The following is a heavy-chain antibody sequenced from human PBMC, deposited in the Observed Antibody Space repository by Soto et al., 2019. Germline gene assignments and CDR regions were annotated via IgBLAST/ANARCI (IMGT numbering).Heavy chain of an antibody. CDR3: TSRKREEACSAGTCYVRW. V-gene: IGHV4-39*01. Sequence: QLQLQESGPGLVKPSETLSLSCTVSGASISTSTNYWGWIRQPPGKGLEWIGSMYFGKSTFYNPSLKSRVTISVDTSKTQFTLNLSSVTAADTAVYYCTSRKREEACSAGTCYVRWWGQGTLVTVSS. CDR2: MYFGKST. J-gene: IGHJ1*01. CDR1: GASISTSTNY. D-gene: IGHD2-2*01.